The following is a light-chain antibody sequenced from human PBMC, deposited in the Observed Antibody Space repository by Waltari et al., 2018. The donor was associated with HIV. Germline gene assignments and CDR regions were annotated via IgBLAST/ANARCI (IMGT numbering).Light chain of an antibody. CDR1: HSLLYRDGNTY. J-gene: IGKJ1*01. CDR2: KGS. CDR3: RQGTHWPST. Sequence: EVVMTQSPSSLPVTLGQPASISCRSSHSLLYRDGNTYLSWFQQRQGQDPTSLMFKGSNRDAGVADRFCGSGSGTDATLKISRVEAEDVWVYYCRQGTHWPSTFGQGTKVEIK. V-gene: IGKV2-30*01.